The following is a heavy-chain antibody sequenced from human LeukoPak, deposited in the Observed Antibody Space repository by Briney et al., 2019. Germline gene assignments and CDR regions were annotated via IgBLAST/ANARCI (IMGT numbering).Heavy chain of an antibody. V-gene: IGHV4-39*01. CDR1: GGSISSSSYY. D-gene: IGHD6-13*01. CDR3: ARHRDSSSWYPEGNWFDP. J-gene: IGHJ5*02. CDR2: IYYSGST. Sequence: SETLSLTCTVSGGSISSSSYYWGWIRQPPGKGLEWIGSIYYSGSTYYNPSLKSRVTISVDTSKNQFSLKLSSVTAADTAVYYCARHRDSSSWYPEGNWFDPWGQGTLVTVSS.